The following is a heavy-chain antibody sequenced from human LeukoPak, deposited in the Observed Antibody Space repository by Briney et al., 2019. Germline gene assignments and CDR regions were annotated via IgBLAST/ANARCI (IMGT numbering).Heavy chain of an antibody. J-gene: IGHJ6*02. Sequence: QAGGSLRLSCAASGFTFSSYWMHWVRHAPGKGLVWVSRINSDGSSTIYADSVKGRFTISRDNAKNTLYLQMNSLRAEDTAVYYCARGKYDFWSGYYPYYYYYGMDVWGQGTTVTVSS. CDR1: GFTFSSYW. CDR2: INSDGSST. CDR3: ARGKYDFWSGYYPYYYYYGMDV. V-gene: IGHV3-74*01. D-gene: IGHD3-3*01.